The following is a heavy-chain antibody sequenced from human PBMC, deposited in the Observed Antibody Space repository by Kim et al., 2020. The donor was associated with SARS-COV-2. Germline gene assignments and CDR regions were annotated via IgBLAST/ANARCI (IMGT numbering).Heavy chain of an antibody. D-gene: IGHD4-17*01. CDR2: IIPIFGTA. J-gene: IGHJ5*02. CDR3: ARELTSHDYGDYAT. Sequence: SVKVSCKASGGTFSSYAINWVRQAPGQGLEWMGGIIPIFGTANYAQKFQGRVTITADESTSTAYMELSSLRSEDTAVYYCARELTSHDYGDYATWGQGTLVTVSS. CDR1: GGTFSSYA. V-gene: IGHV1-69*13.